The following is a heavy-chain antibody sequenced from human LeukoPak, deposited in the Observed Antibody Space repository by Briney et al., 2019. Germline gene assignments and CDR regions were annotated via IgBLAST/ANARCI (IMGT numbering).Heavy chain of an antibody. Sequence: PGGSLRLSCAASGFTFSSSWMHWVRQAPGKGLVWVSYITGPSSSMSYSDSVKGRFIISRDNTKNSLYLQMTSLRAEDTAVYYCARDQVGDYVPPDYWGQGTLVTVSS. J-gene: IGHJ4*02. CDR3: ARDQVGDYVPPDY. CDR1: GFTFSSSW. D-gene: IGHD4-17*01. CDR2: ITGPSSSM. V-gene: IGHV3-48*04.